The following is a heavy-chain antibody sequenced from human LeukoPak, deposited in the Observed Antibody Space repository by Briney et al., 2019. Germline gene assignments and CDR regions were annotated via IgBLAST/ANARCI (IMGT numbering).Heavy chain of an antibody. D-gene: IGHD3-22*01. CDR2: INPNSGGT. Sequence: GASAKVSCKASGYTFTGHYMHWVRQAPGQGLEWMGWINPNSGGTNYAQKFQGRVTMTRDTSISTAYMELSRLRSDDTAVYYCARDHGSYYDSSGYPDYWGQGTLVTVSS. J-gene: IGHJ4*02. CDR1: GYTFTGHY. CDR3: ARDHGSYYDSSGYPDY. V-gene: IGHV1-2*02.